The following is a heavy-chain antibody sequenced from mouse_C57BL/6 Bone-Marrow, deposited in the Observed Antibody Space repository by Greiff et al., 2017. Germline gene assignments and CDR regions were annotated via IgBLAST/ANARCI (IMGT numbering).Heavy chain of an antibody. CDR2: IDPSDSYT. Sequence: QVQLQQPGAELVKPGASVKLSCKASGYTFTSYWMQWVKQRPGQGLEWIGEIDPSDSYTNYNQKFKGKATLTVDTSSSTAYMQRSSLTSEDAAVYYWAREGLLRSLAMDYWGQGTSVTVSS. J-gene: IGHJ4*01. CDR3: AREGLLRSLAMDY. D-gene: IGHD1-1*01. CDR1: GYTFTSYW. V-gene: IGHV1-50*01.